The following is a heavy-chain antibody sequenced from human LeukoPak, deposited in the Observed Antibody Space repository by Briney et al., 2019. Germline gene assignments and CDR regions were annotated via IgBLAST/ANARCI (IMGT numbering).Heavy chain of an antibody. Sequence: SSETLSLTCTVSGYSISSGYYWGWIRQPPGKGLEWIGSIYHSGSTYYNPSLKSRVTISVDTSKNQFSLKLSSVTAADTAVYYCARTLGDYGSGSYYYWGQGTLVTVSS. CDR2: IYHSGST. CDR3: ARTLGDYGSGSYYY. J-gene: IGHJ4*02. CDR1: GYSISSGYY. V-gene: IGHV4-38-2*02. D-gene: IGHD3-10*01.